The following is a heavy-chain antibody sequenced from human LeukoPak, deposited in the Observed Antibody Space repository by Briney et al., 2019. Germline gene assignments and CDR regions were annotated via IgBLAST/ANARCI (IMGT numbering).Heavy chain of an antibody. D-gene: IGHD1-1*01. J-gene: IGHJ4*02. V-gene: IGHV5-51*01. CDR3: MRHRSDNAEETRGSLDD. CDR1: GDTFMYYW. Sequence: RGESLKISCQSSGDTFMYYWIGWVRQMPGRGLEWMGIIYPGDSDTRYSPSFRGQVSISADTSSNTAYLQWSSLTASDTAMYYCMRHRSDNAEETRGSLDDWGQGTLVTVSS. CDR2: IYPGDSDT.